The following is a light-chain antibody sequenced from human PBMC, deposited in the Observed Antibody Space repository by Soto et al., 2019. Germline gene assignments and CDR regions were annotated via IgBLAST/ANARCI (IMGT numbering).Light chain of an antibody. J-gene: IGKJ1*01. CDR2: DAP. V-gene: IGKV1-5*01. CDR1: QSISSW. CDR3: QQYNSYPWT. Sequence: IQMTQSPSTLSASVGDRVTITCRASQSISSWLAWYQQKPGKAPKLLIYDAPSLESGVPSRFSGSGSGTEFTLTISSLQPDDFATYYCQQYNSYPWTFGQGTKV.